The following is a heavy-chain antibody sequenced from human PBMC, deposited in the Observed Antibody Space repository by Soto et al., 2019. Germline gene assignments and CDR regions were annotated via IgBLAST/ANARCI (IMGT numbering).Heavy chain of an antibody. D-gene: IGHD3-3*01. V-gene: IGHV4-34*01. J-gene: IGHJ6*02. Sequence: PSETLSLTCAVYGGSFSGYYWSWIRQPPGKGLEWIGEINHSGSTNYNPSLKSRVTISVDTSKNQFSLKLSSVTAADTAVYYCATNTIFGVDYGMDVWGQGTTVTVS. CDR3: ATNTIFGVDYGMDV. CDR1: GGSFSGYY. CDR2: INHSGST.